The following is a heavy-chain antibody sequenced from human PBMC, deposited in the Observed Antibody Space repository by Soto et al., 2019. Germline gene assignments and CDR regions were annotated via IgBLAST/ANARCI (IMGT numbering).Heavy chain of an antibody. J-gene: IGHJ6*03. D-gene: IGHD2-2*02. CDR3: AGVRYCSSTSCYRKGYYYYYYMDV. CDR1: GGSFSGYY. Sequence: SETLSLTCAVYGGSFSGYYWSWIRQPPGKGLEWIGEINHSGSTNYNPSLKSRVTISVDTSKNQFSLKLSSVTAADTAVYYCAGVRYCSSTSCYRKGYYYYYYMDVWGKGTTVTVSS. V-gene: IGHV4-34*01. CDR2: INHSGST.